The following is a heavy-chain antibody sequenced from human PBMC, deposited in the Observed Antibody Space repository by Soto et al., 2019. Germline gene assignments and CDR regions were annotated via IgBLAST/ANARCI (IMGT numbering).Heavy chain of an antibody. CDR1: GFTFSSYW. V-gene: IGHV3-7*01. CDR3: ARPYGSGSYSPNWFDP. D-gene: IGHD3-10*01. J-gene: IGHJ5*02. CDR2: IKQDGSEK. Sequence: GGSLRLSCAASGFTFSSYWMSWVRQAPGKGLEWVANIKQDGSEKYYVDSVKGRFTISRDNAKNSLYLQMNSLRAEDTAVYYCARPYGSGSYSPNWFDPWGQGTLVTVSS.